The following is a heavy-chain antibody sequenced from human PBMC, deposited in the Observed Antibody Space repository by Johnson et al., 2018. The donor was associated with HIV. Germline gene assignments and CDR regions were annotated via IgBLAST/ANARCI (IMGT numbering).Heavy chain of an antibody. J-gene: IGHJ3*02. D-gene: IGHD2-8*02. CDR2: ISGSGGST. CDR3: ARDDCTAGICYNAFDI. V-gene: IGHV3-23*04. CDR1: GFTFDDYA. Sequence: VQLVESGGGLVQPGRSLRLSCAASGFTFDDYAMHWVRQAPGKGLEWVSGISGSGGSTYSADSVKGWFTISRDNSKNTLYLQMRSLRAEDTAVYYCARDDCTAGICYNAFDIWGQGTMVTVSS.